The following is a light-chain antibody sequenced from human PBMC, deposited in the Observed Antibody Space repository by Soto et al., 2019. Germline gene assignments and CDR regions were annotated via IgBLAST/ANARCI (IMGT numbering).Light chain of an antibody. V-gene: IGLV2-11*01. CDR2: DVT. CDR1: SSDVGAYNF. Sequence: QSALTQPRSVSGSPGQSVTISCTGTSSDVGAYNFVSWYLQHPGKVPKLMIYDVTKRPSGVPDRFSGSKSGNTASLTISALQTDDEADYFCCSSAPESTYVCGTGTKLTVL. CDR3: CSSAPESTYV. J-gene: IGLJ1*01.